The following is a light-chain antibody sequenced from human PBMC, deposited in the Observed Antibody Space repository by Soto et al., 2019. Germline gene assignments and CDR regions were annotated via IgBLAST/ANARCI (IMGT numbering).Light chain of an antibody. V-gene: IGKV1-5*03. Sequence: DIQMTQSPSTLSASVGDRVTITCRASQSISSWLAWYQQKPGKAPKLLIYKASSLESGVPSSFSGSGSGTEFTLTISSLQPDDFATYYCQQYNSYSRTFGRGTKVDIK. J-gene: IGKJ1*01. CDR1: QSISSW. CDR3: QQYNSYSRT. CDR2: KAS.